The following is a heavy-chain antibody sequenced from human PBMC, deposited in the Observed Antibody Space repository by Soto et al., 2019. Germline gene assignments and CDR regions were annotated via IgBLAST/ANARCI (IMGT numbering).Heavy chain of an antibody. V-gene: IGHV3-74*01. CDR2: VNSDESTT. J-gene: IGHJ4*02. CDR1: GFTFSSYW. Sequence: GGSLRLSCAASGFTFSSYWMHWVRQGPGKGLVWVSRVNSDESTTSYANSVKGRFTISRDNAKNTLYLQMSSLRVEDTALYYCVCFECGRTAVVTAMEANGYWGQGTLVTVS. D-gene: IGHD2-21*02. CDR3: VCFECGRTAVVTAMEANGY.